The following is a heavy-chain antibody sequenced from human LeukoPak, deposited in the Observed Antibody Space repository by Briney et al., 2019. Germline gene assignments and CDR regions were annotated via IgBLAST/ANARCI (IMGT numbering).Heavy chain of an antibody. CDR2: IYYSGST. D-gene: IGHD2-21*02. Sequence: PSETLSLTCTVSGGSISSSSYYWGWIRQPPGKGLEWIGSIYYSGSTYYNPSLKSRVTISVDTCKNQFSLELSSVAAADTAVYYCARESGRMGAYCGGDCFGVGAFDYWGQGTLVTVSS. CDR1: GGSISSSSYY. J-gene: IGHJ4*02. V-gene: IGHV4-39*07. CDR3: ARESGRMGAYCGGDCFGVGAFDY.